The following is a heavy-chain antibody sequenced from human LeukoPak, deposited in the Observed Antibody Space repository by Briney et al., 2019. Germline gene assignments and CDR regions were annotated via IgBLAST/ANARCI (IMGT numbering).Heavy chain of an antibody. J-gene: IGHJ5*02. V-gene: IGHV4-39*01. Sequence: SETLSLTCTVSGASISSSSYYWGWIRQPPGKGLEWIGSIYYSGSTYYNPSLKSRVTISVDTSKNQFSLKLSSVTAADTAVYYCATLERAVARSPGLFDPWGQGTLVTVSS. D-gene: IGHD4-23*01. CDR1: GASISSSSYY. CDR3: ATLERAVARSPGLFDP. CDR2: IYYSGST.